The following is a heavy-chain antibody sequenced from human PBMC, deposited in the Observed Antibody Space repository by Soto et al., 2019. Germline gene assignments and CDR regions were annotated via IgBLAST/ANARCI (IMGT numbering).Heavy chain of an antibody. CDR3: AITGGQLVTYYYGMDV. V-gene: IGHV4-39*07. D-gene: IGHD6-6*01. CDR2: IYYSGST. CDR1: GGSISSSSYY. Sequence: PSETLSLTCTVSGGSISSSSYYWGWIRQPPGKGLEWIGSIYYSGSTYYNPSLKSRVTISVDTSKNQFSLKLSSVTAADTAVYYCAITGGQLVTYYYGMDVWGQGTTVTVSS. J-gene: IGHJ6*02.